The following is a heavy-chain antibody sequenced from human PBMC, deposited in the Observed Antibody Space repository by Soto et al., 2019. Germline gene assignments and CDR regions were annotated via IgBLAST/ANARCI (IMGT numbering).Heavy chain of an antibody. V-gene: IGHV1-69*06. D-gene: IGHD2-15*01. Sequence: VASVKVSCKASGGTFSSYAISWVRQAPGQGLEWMGGIIPIFGTANYAQKFQGRVTITADKSTSTAYMELSSLRSEDTAVYYCARSIVVVVATDAFDIWGQGTMVTVSS. CDR1: GGTFSSYA. CDR3: ARSIVVVVATDAFDI. J-gene: IGHJ3*02. CDR2: IIPIFGTA.